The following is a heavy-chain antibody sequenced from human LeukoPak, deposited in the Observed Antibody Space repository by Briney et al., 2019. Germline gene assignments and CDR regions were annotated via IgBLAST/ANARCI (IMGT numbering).Heavy chain of an antibody. V-gene: IGHV3-48*03. CDR3: ARDEQEDYYYYYGMDV. J-gene: IGHJ6*02. CDR2: ISSSGSTI. CDR1: GFTFSSYE. Sequence: GGSLRLSCAASGFTFSSYEMNWVRQAPGKGLEWVSYISSSGSTIYYADSVKGRFTISRDNAKNSLYLQMDSLRAEDTAVYYCARDEQEDYYYYYGMDVWGQGTTVTVS. D-gene: IGHD1/OR15-1a*01.